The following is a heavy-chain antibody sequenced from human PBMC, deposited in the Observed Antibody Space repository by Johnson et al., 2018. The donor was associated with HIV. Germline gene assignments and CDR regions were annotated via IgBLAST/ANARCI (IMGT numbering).Heavy chain of an antibody. CDR1: GLTFSGSG. Sequence: QVQLVESGGGMVQPGGSLRLSCAASGLTFSGSGMHWIRQAPGKGLEWVAVIWYDGSNKYYADSVKGRFTISRDNSKNTLYLQMNSLRAEETAVYYCARVGGGVVVVPTAIGAFDIWGQGTMVTVSS. CDR2: IWYDGSNK. J-gene: IGHJ3*02. CDR3: ARVGGGVVVVPTAIGAFDI. D-gene: IGHD2-2*01. V-gene: IGHV3-33*01.